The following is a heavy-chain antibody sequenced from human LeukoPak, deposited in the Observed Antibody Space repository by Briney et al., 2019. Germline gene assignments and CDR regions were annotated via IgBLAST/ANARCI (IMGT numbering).Heavy chain of an antibody. V-gene: IGHV4-59*01. J-gene: IGHJ5*02. CDR3: ARVGSGWTSWWFDP. CDR2: IYYSGST. CDR1: GGSISSYY. Sequence: SETLSLTCTVSGGSISSYYWSWIRQPPGKGLEWIGYIYYSGSTNYNPSLKSRVTISVDTSKNQFSLKLSSVTAADTAVYYCARVGSGWTSWWFDPWGQGTLVTVSS. D-gene: IGHD6-19*01.